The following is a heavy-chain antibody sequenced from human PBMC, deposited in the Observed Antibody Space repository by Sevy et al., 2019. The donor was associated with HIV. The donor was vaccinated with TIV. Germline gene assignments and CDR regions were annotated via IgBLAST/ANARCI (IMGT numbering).Heavy chain of an antibody. CDR2: IIPIFGTA. CDR3: ASVTVSYYGSGSYYDAYFDY. V-gene: IGHV1-69*06. CDR1: GGTFSSYA. Sequence: ASVKVSCKASGGTFSSYAISWVRQAPGQGLEWMVGIIPIFGTANYSQKFQGRVTITADKSTSSAYMELSSLRSDDTAVYYCASVTVSYYGSGSYYDAYFDYWGQGTLVTVSS. J-gene: IGHJ4*02. D-gene: IGHD3-10*01.